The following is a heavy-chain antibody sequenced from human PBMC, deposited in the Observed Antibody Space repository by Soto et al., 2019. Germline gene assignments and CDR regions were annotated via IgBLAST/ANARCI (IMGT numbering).Heavy chain of an antibody. J-gene: IGHJ4*02. D-gene: IGHD2-15*01. CDR1: GFSLSTSGEG. CDR3: APRPSCFRSSSFYSGFDF. V-gene: IGHV2-5*02. Sequence: QITLKESGPTLVKPTQTLTLTCTFSGFSLSTSGEGVGWIRQPPGTALECLALLYWDVDKRYSPSLKSRPTRTEVTSNSPVVLLITNMAPVHTTTYSCAPRPSCFRSSSFYSGFDFRGQGTLGTVSS. CDR2: LYWDVDK.